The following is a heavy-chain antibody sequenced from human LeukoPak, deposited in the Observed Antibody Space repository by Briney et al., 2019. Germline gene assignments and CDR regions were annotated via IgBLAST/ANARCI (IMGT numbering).Heavy chain of an antibody. CDR3: ARSVCTSCNYFDY. D-gene: IGHD2-2*01. J-gene: IGHJ4*02. V-gene: IGHV1-2*02. CDR2: INPNSGGT. Sequence: ASVKVSCKASGYTFTGYYMHWVRQAPGQGLEWMGWINPNSGGTNYAQKSQGRVTMTRDTSISTAYMELSRLRSDNTAVYYCARSVCTSCNYFDYWGQGTLVTVSS. CDR1: GYTFTGYY.